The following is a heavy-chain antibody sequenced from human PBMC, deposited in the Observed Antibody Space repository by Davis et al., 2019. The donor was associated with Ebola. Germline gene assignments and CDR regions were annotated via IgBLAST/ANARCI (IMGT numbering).Heavy chain of an antibody. Sequence: PGGSLRLSCAASGFTFSGSAMHWVRQASGNGLEWVGRIRSKANSYATAYAASVKGRFTISRDDSKNTAYLQMNSLKTEDTAVYYCTTTPSSSRYTSDVWGQGTTVTVSS. J-gene: IGHJ6*02. D-gene: IGHD6-13*01. V-gene: IGHV3-73*01. CDR1: GFTFSGSA. CDR3: TTTPSSSRYTSDV. CDR2: IRSKANSYAT.